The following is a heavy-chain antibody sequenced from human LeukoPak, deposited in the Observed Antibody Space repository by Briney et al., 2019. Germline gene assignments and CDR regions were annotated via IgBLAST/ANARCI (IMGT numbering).Heavy chain of an antibody. CDR2: ISTNGGRT. CDR1: GFTFSNSA. Sequence: GGSLRLSCAASGFTFSNSAMYRVRQAPGKGLEFVSVISTNGGRTYYADSVKGRFTISRDNSKNTLYLQMGSLRADDMAVYYCARGVAISSSGWYDTFDYWGQGALVTNSS. D-gene: IGHD6-19*01. V-gene: IGHV3-64*02. CDR3: ARGVAISSSGWYDTFDY. J-gene: IGHJ4*02.